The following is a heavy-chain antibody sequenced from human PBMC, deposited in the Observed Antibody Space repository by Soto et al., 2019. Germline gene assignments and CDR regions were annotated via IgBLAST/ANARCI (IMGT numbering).Heavy chain of an antibody. V-gene: IGHV4-30-2*01. CDR1: GGSISSGGYS. Sequence: QLQLQESGSGLVKPSQTLSLTCAVSGGSISSGGYSWSWIRQPPGKGLEWIGYIYHSGSTYYNQSLNRRVTISVARSKNQYSLKLGAVAAADTAVYYRARGNMVASDYWGQGTLVTVSS. J-gene: IGHJ4*02. CDR3: ARGNMVASDY. CDR2: IYHSGST. D-gene: IGHD5-12*01.